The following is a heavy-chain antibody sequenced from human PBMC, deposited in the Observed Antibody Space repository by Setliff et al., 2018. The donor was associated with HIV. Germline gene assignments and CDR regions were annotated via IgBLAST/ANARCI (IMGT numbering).Heavy chain of an antibody. CDR2: IRSDSTII. Sequence: GGSLRLSCAASGFSFSIYHMNWVRQAPGKGLEWVSYIRSDSTIIYYADSVKGRFTVSRDNVKNSLYLQMNSLRAEDTAVYYCASARIPTGGTSTSFDYWGQGTLVTVSS. CDR1: GFSFSIYH. J-gene: IGHJ4*02. V-gene: IGHV3-48*01. CDR3: ASARIPTGGTSTSFDY. D-gene: IGHD1-1*01.